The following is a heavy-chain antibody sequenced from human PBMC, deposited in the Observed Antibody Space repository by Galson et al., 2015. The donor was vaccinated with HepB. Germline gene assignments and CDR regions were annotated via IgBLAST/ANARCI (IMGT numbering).Heavy chain of an antibody. D-gene: IGHD3-3*01. J-gene: IGHJ2*01. V-gene: IGHV3-33*01. CDR2: IWYDGSNK. Sequence: SLRLSCAASGFTFSSYGMHWVRQAPGKGLEWVAVIWYDGSNKYYADSVKGRFTISRDNSKNTLYLQMNSLRAEDTAVYYCARDAGYDFWSGYYIVSWYFDLWGRGTLVTVSS. CDR1: GFTFSSYG. CDR3: ARDAGYDFWSGYYIVSWYFDL.